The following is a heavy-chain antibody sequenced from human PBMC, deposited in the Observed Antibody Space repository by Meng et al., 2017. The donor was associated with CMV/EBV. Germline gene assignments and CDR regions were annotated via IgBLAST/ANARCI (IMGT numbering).Heavy chain of an antibody. CDR1: GGSFSGYY. V-gene: IGHV4-34*01. Sequence: SETLSLTCAVYGGSFSGYYWSWIRQPPGKGLEWIGEINHSGSTNYNPSLKSRVTISVDTSKNQFSLKLSSVPAADTAVYYCARVFPRRSDYYYYYYGMDVWGQGTTVTVSS. D-gene: IGHD6-6*01. CDR3: ARVFPRRSDYYYYYYGMDV. J-gene: IGHJ6*02. CDR2: INHSGST.